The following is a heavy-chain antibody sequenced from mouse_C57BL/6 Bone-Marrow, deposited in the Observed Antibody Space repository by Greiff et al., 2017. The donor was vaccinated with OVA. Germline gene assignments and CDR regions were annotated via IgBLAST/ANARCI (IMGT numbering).Heavy chain of an antibody. V-gene: IGHV1-53*01. CDR1: GYTFTSYW. Sequence: QVQLQQPGTELVKPGASVKLSCKASGYTFTSYWMHWVKQRPGQGLAWIGNINPSNGGTNYNEKFKSKATLTVDKSSSTAYMQLSSLTSEDSAVYYCAPFTTVVEDAMDYWGQGTSVTVSS. D-gene: IGHD1-1*01. CDR3: APFTTVVEDAMDY. J-gene: IGHJ4*01. CDR2: INPSNGGT.